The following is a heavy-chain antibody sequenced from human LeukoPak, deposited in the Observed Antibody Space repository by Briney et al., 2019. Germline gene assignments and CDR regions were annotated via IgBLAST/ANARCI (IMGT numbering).Heavy chain of an antibody. CDR2: IYSGGST. D-gene: IGHD6-19*01. CDR3: AATPGIAVFDY. CDR1: GFTVSSNY. V-gene: IGHV3-66*02. J-gene: IGHJ4*02. Sequence: GGSLRLSCAASGFTVSSNYMSWVCQAPGKGLEWVSVIYSGGSTYYADSVKGRFTISRDNSKNTLYLQMNSLRVEDTAVYYCAATPGIAVFDYWGQGTLVTVSS.